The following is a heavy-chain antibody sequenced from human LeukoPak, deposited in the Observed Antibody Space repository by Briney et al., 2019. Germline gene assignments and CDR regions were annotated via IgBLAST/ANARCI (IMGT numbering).Heavy chain of an antibody. Sequence: LSLTCTVSGGSLSSGGYYWSWVRQAPGKGLEWVSAISGSGGSTYYADSVKGWFTISRDNSKNTLYLQLNSLRAEDTAVYYCAKEEYSGSLLTLDYWGQGTLVTVSS. CDR3: AKEEYSGSLLTLDY. V-gene: IGHV3-23*01. D-gene: IGHD1-26*01. CDR2: ISGSGGST. J-gene: IGHJ4*02. CDR1: GGSLSSGGYY.